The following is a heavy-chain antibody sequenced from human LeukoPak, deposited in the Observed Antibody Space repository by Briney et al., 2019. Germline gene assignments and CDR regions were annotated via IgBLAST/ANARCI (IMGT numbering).Heavy chain of an antibody. J-gene: IGHJ4*02. V-gene: IGHV3-9*03. D-gene: IGHD6-13*01. Sequence: GRSPRLSCAASGFTFDDYAMHWVRQAPGKGLEGVSGISWNSGSIGYADSVKGRFTISRDNAKNSLYLQMNSLRAEDMALYYCAKGGFLGSWSYFDYWGQGTLVTVSS. CDR2: ISWNSGSI. CDR1: GFTFDDYA. CDR3: AKGGFLGSWSYFDY.